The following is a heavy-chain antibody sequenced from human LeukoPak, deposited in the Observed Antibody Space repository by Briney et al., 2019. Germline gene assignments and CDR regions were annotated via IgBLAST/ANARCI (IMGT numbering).Heavy chain of an antibody. D-gene: IGHD6-13*01. CDR2: ISGSGGST. CDR3: AKGTRSGAAGRFDY. Sequence: GGSLRLSCAASGFTFSSYAMSWVRQAPGKGLEWVSAISGSGGSTYYADSVRGRFTMSRDNSKNTVYTQMNSLRAEDTAVYYCAKGTRSGAAGRFDYWGQGTLVTVSS. J-gene: IGHJ4*02. CDR1: GFTFSSYA. V-gene: IGHV3-23*01.